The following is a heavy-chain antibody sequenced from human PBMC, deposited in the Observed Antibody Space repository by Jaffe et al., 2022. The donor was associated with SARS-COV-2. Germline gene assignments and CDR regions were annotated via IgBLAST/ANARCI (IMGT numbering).Heavy chain of an antibody. Sequence: QVQLVESGGGVVQPGRSLRLSCAASGFTFSSYAMHWVRQAPGKGLEWVAVISYDGSNKYYADSVKGRFTISRDNSKNTLYLQMNSLRAEDTAVYYCARAPLLWFGEFSYYFDYWGQGTLVTVSS. V-gene: IGHV3-30*04. D-gene: IGHD3-10*01. J-gene: IGHJ4*02. CDR1: GFTFSSYA. CDR3: ARAPLLWFGEFSYYFDY. CDR2: ISYDGSNK.